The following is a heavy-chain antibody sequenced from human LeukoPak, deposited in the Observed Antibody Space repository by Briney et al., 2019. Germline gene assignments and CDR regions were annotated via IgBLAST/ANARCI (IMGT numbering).Heavy chain of an antibody. V-gene: IGHV3-66*01. Sequence: GGSLRLSCAASGLTVSSNYMSWVRQAPGKGLEWVSVIYSAGNTFYTDSVKGRFTISRDNSKNILYLQMNSLRAEDTAVYYCARETGERHIDYWGQGTLVTVSS. CDR1: GLTVSSNY. CDR3: ARETGERHIDY. J-gene: IGHJ4*02. CDR2: IYSAGNT.